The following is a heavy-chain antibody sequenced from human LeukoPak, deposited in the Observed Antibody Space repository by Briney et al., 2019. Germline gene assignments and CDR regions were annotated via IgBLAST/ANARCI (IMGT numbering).Heavy chain of an antibody. CDR2: IKQDGSEK. J-gene: IGHJ4*02. Sequence: GGSLRLSCAASGFTFSRYWMSWVRQAPGKGLEWVANIKQDGSEKYYVDSVKGRFTISRDNAKNSLYLQMNSLRAEDPAVYYCAREAEGRFLERSIEQAGGGQGTLVTVSS. D-gene: IGHD3-3*01. CDR1: GFTFSRYW. V-gene: IGHV3-7*01. CDR3: AREAEGRFLERSIEQAG.